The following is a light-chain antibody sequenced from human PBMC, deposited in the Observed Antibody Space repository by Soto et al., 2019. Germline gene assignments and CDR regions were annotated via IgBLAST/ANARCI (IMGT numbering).Light chain of an antibody. J-gene: IGKJ1*01. CDR1: QSVSRT. CDR2: DAS. Sequence: EVVLTQSPATLSLSPGERANLSCRTSQSVSRTLAWYQQKSGQAPRLLIYDASNRATGIPTRFSGSGSVTDFTLTISSLEPDDFAVYYCQPRYNWPQTFGKGTKVDIK. CDR3: QPRYNWPQT. V-gene: IGKV3-11*01.